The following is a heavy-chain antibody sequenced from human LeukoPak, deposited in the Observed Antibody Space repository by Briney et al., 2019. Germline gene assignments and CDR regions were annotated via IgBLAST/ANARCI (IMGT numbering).Heavy chain of an antibody. CDR3: ARDFAYCRGDCW. CDR2: ISSNGGST. J-gene: IGHJ4*02. CDR1: GFTFSSYA. Sequence: GGSLRLSCAASGFTFSSYAMHWVRQAPGKGLEYVSAISSNGGSTYYANSVKGRFTISRDNSKNTLYLQMNGLRAEDTAIYYCARDFAYCRGDCWWGQGTLVTVSS. V-gene: IGHV3-64*01. D-gene: IGHD2-21*02.